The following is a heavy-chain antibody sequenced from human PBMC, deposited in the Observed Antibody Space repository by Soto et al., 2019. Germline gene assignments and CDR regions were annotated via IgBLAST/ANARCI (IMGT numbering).Heavy chain of an antibody. Sequence: PGGSLRLSCSASGFTFSSYAISWVRQAPGKGLEWVSAISGSGGNTKYAKYVKGRFTISRDNSKNTLYLQMNSLRAEDTAVYYCAKAWIWGSPKWGQGTLVTVSS. D-gene: IGHD3-16*01. CDR1: GFTFSSYA. J-gene: IGHJ4*02. CDR2: ISGSGGNT. V-gene: IGHV3-23*01. CDR3: AKAWIWGSPK.